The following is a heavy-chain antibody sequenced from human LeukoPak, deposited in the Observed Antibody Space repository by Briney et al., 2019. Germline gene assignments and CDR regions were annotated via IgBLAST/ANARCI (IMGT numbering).Heavy chain of an antibody. V-gene: IGHV3-74*01. D-gene: IGHD6-19*01. Sequence: GGSLRLSCAASGFTFSNHYMHWGRQAPGKGLVSVSRIDPNGRYTSYADSVKGRFTISRDNAKNTLYLQMNTLGAEDTALYYCVRGSTDWNGMDVWGQGTTVTVSS. J-gene: IGHJ6*02. CDR1: GFTFSNHY. CDR2: IDPNGRYT. CDR3: VRGSTDWNGMDV.